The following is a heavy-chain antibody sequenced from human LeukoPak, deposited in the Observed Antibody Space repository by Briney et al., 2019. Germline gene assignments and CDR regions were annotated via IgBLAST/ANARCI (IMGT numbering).Heavy chain of an antibody. CDR1: GGSISSYY. CDR2: IYYSGST. Sequence: SSETLSLTCTVSGGSISSYYWSWIRQPPGKGLEWIGYIYYSGSTDYNPSLKSRVTISVDTSKNQSSLKLSSVTAADTAVYYCARDHTYYDILTGYSFGAFDIWGQGTMVTVSS. CDR3: ARDHTYYDILTGYSFGAFDI. J-gene: IGHJ3*02. V-gene: IGHV4-59*01. D-gene: IGHD3-9*01.